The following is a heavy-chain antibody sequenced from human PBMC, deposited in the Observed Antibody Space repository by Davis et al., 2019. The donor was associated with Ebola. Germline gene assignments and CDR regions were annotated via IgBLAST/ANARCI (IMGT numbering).Heavy chain of an antibody. J-gene: IGHJ5*02. Sequence: GESLKISCAASGFTFSSYWMSWVRQAPGKGLEWVANIKQDGSEKYYVDSVKGRFTISRDNAKNSLYLQMNSLRAEDTAVYYCARGESSSTSPYWGRLDPWGQGTLVTVSS. CDR2: IKQDGSEK. CDR3: ARGESSSTSPYWGRLDP. CDR1: GFTFSSYW. V-gene: IGHV3-7*01. D-gene: IGHD2-2*01.